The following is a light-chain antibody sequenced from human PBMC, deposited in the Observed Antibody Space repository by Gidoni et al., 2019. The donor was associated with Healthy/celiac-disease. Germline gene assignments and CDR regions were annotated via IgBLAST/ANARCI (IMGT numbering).Light chain of an antibody. V-gene: IGKV3-20*01. CDR2: GAS. Sequence: IVLTQSPGTLSLSPGERATLSCRASQSVNSRFLAWYQQKPGQAPRLLIYGASNRATGIPDRFSGSGSGTDFTLTISRLEPEDFAVYYCQHYDSSPFTFGQGTKLENK. J-gene: IGKJ2*01. CDR3: QHYDSSPFT. CDR1: QSVNSRF.